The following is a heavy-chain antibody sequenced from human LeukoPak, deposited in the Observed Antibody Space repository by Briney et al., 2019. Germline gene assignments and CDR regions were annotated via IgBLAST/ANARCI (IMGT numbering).Heavy chain of an antibody. CDR1: GGSISSHY. Sequence: SETLSLTCTVSGGSISSHYWSWIRQPPGKGLEWIGYIYYSGSTNYNPSLKSRVTISVDTSKNQFSLKLSSVTAADTAVYYCARASCTVNTFYCYYMDVWGKGTTVTVSS. CDR3: ARASCTVNTFYCYYMDV. CDR2: IYYSGST. D-gene: IGHD4-11*01. V-gene: IGHV4-59*11. J-gene: IGHJ6*03.